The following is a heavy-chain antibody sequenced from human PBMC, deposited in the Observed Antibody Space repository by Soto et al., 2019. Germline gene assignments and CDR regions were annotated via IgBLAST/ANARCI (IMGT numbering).Heavy chain of an antibody. CDR1: GITFGSRA. CDR3: ARGKDWNDDGAPFDY. J-gene: IGHJ4*02. CDR2: ITDNGGDS. D-gene: IGHD1-1*01. Sequence: PGGSLRLSCVASGITFGSRAMSWVRQAPGEGLGWVSTITDNGGDSKYADSVRGRFTISRDNSKKILYLQMSNLRAGDTAVYYCARGKDWNDDGAPFDYWGQGTLVTVSS. V-gene: IGHV3-23*01.